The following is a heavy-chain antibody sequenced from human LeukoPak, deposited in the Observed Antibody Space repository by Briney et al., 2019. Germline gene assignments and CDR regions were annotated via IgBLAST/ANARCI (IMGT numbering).Heavy chain of an antibody. J-gene: IGHJ4*02. CDR2: ISDSGGST. Sequence: GGSLRLSCAASGFIFSNYGMSWVRQAPGKGLEWVSGISDSGGSTYYADSVKGRFTISRDNSKNTLHLQLSSLRAEDTAVYYCAKAPRYYYDSSGYYGGFDYWGQGTLVTVSS. D-gene: IGHD3-22*01. CDR1: GFIFSNYG. CDR3: AKAPRYYYDSSGYYGGFDY. V-gene: IGHV3-23*01.